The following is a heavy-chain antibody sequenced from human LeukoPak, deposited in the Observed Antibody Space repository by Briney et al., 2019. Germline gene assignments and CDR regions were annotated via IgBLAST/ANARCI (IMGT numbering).Heavy chain of an antibody. D-gene: IGHD2-2*02. CDR2: IYYSGST. CDR3: AREHCSSTSCYNAFDI. Sequence: SETLSLTCTVSGGSISSYYWSWIRQPPGKGLEWIGYIYYSGSTNYNPSLKSRVTISVDTSKNQFSLKLSSVTAADTAVYYCAREHCSSTSCYNAFDIWGQGTMVTVSS. CDR1: GGSISSYY. J-gene: IGHJ3*02. V-gene: IGHV4-59*01.